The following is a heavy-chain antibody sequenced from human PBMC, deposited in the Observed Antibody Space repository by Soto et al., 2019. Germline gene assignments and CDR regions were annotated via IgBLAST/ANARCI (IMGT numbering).Heavy chain of an antibody. CDR3: ARGGISHKKSSDP. D-gene: IGHD1-20*01. Sequence: RGESLKISCEDSGYTFSTYWISWVRQTPGKGLEWMGEIDPSDSYTIYSPSFQGHVTISSDKPARTAYLEWSSLKASDTAVYYCARGGISHKKSSDPWGQGNLVTVYS. J-gene: IGHJ5*02. CDR1: GYTFSTYW. CDR2: IDPSDSYT. V-gene: IGHV5-10-1*01.